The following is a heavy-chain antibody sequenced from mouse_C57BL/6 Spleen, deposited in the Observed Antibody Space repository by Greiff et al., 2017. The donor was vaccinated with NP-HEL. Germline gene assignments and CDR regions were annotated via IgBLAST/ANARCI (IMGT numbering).Heavy chain of an antibody. CDR1: GYTFTGYW. V-gene: IGHV1-9*01. CDR2: ILPGSGST. CDR3: ARRDYGSSYLFAY. D-gene: IGHD1-1*01. Sequence: QVQLKESGAELMKPGASVKLSCKATGYTFTGYWIEWVKQRPGHGLEWIGEILPGSGSTNYNEKFKGKATFTADTSSNTAYIQLSSLTTEDSAIYYCARRDYGSSYLFAYWGQGTLVTVSA. J-gene: IGHJ3*01.